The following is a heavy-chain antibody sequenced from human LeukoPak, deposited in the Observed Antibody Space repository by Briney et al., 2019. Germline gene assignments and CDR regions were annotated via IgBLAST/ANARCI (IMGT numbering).Heavy chain of an antibody. D-gene: IGHD5-12*01. Sequence: PSETLSLTCTVSGYSISSGYYWGWIRQPPGKGLEWIGIIYHSGSTNYNPSLKSRVTISLDTSKTQFSLKMNSVTTADTAVYYCARAPGGYASGRNYGANWLDPWGQGTLVTVSS. CDR3: ARAPGGYASGRNYGANWLDP. CDR2: IYHSGST. V-gene: IGHV4-38-2*02. CDR1: GYSISSGYY. J-gene: IGHJ5*02.